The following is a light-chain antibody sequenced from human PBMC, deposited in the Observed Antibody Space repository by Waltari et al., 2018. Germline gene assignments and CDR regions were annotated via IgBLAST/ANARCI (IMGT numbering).Light chain of an antibody. CDR2: LNSDGSH. CDR3: QTWGTEGV. Sequence: QLVLTQSPSASASLGASVKLTCTLSSGHSSYAIAWHQQQPEKGPRYLMKLNSDGSHSKGDGIPDRFSGSSSGAERYLTIXSLQSEDEADYYCQTWGTEGVFGGGTKLTVL. J-gene: IGLJ2*01. CDR1: SGHSSYA. V-gene: IGLV4-69*01.